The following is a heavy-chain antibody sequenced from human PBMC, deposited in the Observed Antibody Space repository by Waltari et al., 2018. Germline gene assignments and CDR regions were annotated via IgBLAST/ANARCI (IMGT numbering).Heavy chain of an antibody. CDR2: ISSSSRTI. J-gene: IGHJ4*02. Sequence: EVQLVESGGGLVQPGGSLRLSCAASGFTFSSYSMNWVRQAPGKGLEWGSYISSSSRTIYYAGSMKGRVTISRGNGKSSLYLQRTSLRAEHTPVYYCASLVVVAATAFNCGQGTLVTVSS. D-gene: IGHD2-15*01. V-gene: IGHV3-48*01. CDR3: ASLVVVAATAFN. CDR1: GFTFSSYS.